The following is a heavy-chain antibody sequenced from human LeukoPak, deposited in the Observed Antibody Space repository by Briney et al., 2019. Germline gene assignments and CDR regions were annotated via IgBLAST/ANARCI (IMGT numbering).Heavy chain of an antibody. CDR2: INPNSGGT. J-gene: IGHJ6*02. V-gene: IGHV1-2*02. CDR1: GYTFTGYY. D-gene: IGHD3-3*01. CDR3: ARDLVGLRFLEWLSKYYYYGMDV. Sequence: ASVKVSCKAFGYTFTGYYMHWVRQAPGQGLEWMGWINPNSGGTNYAQKFQGRVTMTRDTSISTAYMELSRLRSDDTAVYYCARDLVGLRFLEWLSKYYYYGMDVWGQGTTVTVSS.